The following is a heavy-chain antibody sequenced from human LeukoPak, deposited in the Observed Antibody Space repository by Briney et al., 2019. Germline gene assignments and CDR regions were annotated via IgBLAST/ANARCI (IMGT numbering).Heavy chain of an antibody. CDR1: GGSISSGGYY. CDR2: IYYSGST. D-gene: IGHD5-18*01. V-gene: IGHV4-61*08. CDR3: ARAVMAGYSYGQYYFDY. J-gene: IGHJ4*02. Sequence: SQTLSLTCAVSGGSISSGGYYWSWIRQPPGKGLEWIGYIYYSGSTNYNPSLKSRVTISVDTSKNQFSLKLSSVTAADTAVYYCARAVMAGYSYGQYYFDYWGQGTLVTVSS.